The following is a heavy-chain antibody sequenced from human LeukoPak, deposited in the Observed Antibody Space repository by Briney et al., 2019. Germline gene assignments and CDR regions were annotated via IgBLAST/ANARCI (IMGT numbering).Heavy chain of an antibody. Sequence: GGSLRLSCAASGFSFSSYWMSWVRQAPGKGLEWVANIKEDGSEKNYVDSVKGRFTISRDNAKNSLYLQMNSLRAENTAVYYCARKDSSPRTFDYWGQGTLVTVSS. CDR2: IKEDGSEK. J-gene: IGHJ4*02. D-gene: IGHD3-22*01. CDR3: ARKDSSPRTFDY. CDR1: GFSFSSYW. V-gene: IGHV3-7*01.